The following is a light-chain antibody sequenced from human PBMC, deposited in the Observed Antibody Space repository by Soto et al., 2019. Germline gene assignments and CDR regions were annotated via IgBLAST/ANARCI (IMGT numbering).Light chain of an antibody. CDR2: TAS. V-gene: IGKV1-9*01. J-gene: IGKJ1*01. Sequence: QLTQTPGVLSASVGGGCTSTFRASQGITNYLAWYQQKPGKAPKPLIYTASTLQSGVPSRFSGSGAGAEFTLTITGLQPEDFATYFCQQFHTYPWTFGQGTKVDIK. CDR3: QQFHTYPWT. CDR1: QGITNY.